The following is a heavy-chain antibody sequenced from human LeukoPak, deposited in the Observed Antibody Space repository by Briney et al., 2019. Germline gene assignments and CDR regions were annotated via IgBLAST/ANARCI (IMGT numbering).Heavy chain of an antibody. Sequence: PSETLSLTCAVYGGSFSGYYWSWIRQPPGKGLEWIGEINHSGSTNYNPSLKSRVTISVDTSKNHFSLKLSSVTAADTAVYYCAGDRDDDPNSSWYRSGLNWFDPWGQGTLVTVSS. V-gene: IGHV4-34*01. D-gene: IGHD6-13*01. J-gene: IGHJ5*02. CDR1: GGSFSGYY. CDR3: AGDRDDDPNSSWYRSGLNWFDP. CDR2: INHSGST.